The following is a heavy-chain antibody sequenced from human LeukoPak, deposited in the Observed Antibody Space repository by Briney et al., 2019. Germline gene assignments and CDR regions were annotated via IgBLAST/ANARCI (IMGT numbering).Heavy chain of an antibody. D-gene: IGHD5-18*01. J-gene: IGHJ4*02. CDR1: GFTFTNYA. V-gene: IGHV3-23*01. CDR2: ISGSGGST. CDR3: ARDTDTAMVTDY. Sequence: GGSLRLSCVASGFTFTNYAMSWVRQAPGKGLEWVSAISGSGGSTYYADSVKGRFIISRDNAKNSLYLQMNSLSAEDTAVYYCARDTDTAMVTDYWGQGTLVTVSS.